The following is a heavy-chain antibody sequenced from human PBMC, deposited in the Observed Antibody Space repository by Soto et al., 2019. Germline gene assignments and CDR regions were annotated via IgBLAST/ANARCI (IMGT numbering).Heavy chain of an antibody. V-gene: IGHV4-59*12. D-gene: IGHD3-3*01. CDR1: GDSIRNYF. CDR2: IYYSGST. Sequence: QVLLQESGPRLVKPSETLSLSCTISGDSIRNYFWSWLRQPPGKGLEWSGQIYYSGSTNYNSSLKSRATISIDLSKSQFSLQLTSVTAADTAFYYCATYDFDGGSNRFDHWGQGSLVTVSS. J-gene: IGHJ5*02. CDR3: ATYDFDGGSNRFDH.